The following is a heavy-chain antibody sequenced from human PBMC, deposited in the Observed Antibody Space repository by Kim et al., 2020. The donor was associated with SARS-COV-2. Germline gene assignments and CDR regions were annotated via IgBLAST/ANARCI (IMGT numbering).Heavy chain of an antibody. J-gene: IGHJ6*01. V-gene: IGHV3-23*03. CDR1: GFTFSSYC. Sequence: GGSLRLSCAASGFTFSSYCMSWVRQAPGKGLEAVSVIYSGGSNSYANDAVNSRIITTGNNSKNMQHQLNNIMTAETTAKYYAAKGQTGIYLNVLDV. CDR2: IYSGGSNS. CDR3: AKGQTGIYLNVLDV. D-gene: IGHD7-27*01.